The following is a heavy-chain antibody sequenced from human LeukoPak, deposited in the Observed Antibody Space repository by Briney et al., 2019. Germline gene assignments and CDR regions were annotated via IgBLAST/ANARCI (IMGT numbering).Heavy chain of an antibody. CDR2: ITSSSSTI. V-gene: IGHV3-48*02. Sequence: GGSLRLSCAASGFTFSSYNMNWLRQAPGKGLEGVSYITSSSSTIYYADSVKGRFTISRDNGKNSLYLQMNSLRDEDTAVYYCAREYSSSSGSVSDYWGQGTLVTVSS. CDR1: GFTFSSYN. J-gene: IGHJ4*02. CDR3: AREYSSSSGSVSDY. D-gene: IGHD6-6*01.